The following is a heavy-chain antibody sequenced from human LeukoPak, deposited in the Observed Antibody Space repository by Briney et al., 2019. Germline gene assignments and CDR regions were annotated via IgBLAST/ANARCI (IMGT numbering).Heavy chain of an antibody. V-gene: IGHV3-7*01. J-gene: IGHJ4*02. Sequence: GGSLRLSCAASGFTFSSYEMNWVRQAPGKGLEWVANIKQDGSEKYYVDSVKGRFTISRDNAKNSLYLQMNSLRAEDTAVYYCARGTIAVAGTGGGDYWGQGTLVTVSS. CDR1: GFTFSSYE. CDR2: IKQDGSEK. CDR3: ARGTIAVAGTGGGDY. D-gene: IGHD6-19*01.